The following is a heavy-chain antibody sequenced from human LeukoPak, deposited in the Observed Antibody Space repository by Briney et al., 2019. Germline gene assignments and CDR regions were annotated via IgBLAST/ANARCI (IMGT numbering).Heavy chain of an antibody. J-gene: IGHJ3*02. V-gene: IGHV4-4*08. CDR3: ARRIRTSSSDAFDI. Sequence: SETLSLTCSVSGGSIENYYWNWIRQPPGKGLEWIGRIYTSGSTNYNPSLKSRVTISVDTSKNQFSLKLSSVTAADTAVYYCARRIRTSSSDAFDIWGQGTMVTVSS. CDR1: GGSIENYY. D-gene: IGHD6-13*01. CDR2: IYTSGST.